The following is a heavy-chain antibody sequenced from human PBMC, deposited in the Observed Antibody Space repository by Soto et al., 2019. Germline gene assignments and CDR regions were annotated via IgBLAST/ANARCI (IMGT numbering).Heavy chain of an antibody. D-gene: IGHD2-15*01. Sequence: ASVKVSCKASGYTFTSYGMSWVRQASGQGLEWMGWISAYNGNTNYAQKLQGRVTMTTDTSTSTAYMELRSLRSDDTAVYYCARSVGYCSGGSCYHHIYFDYWGQGTLVTVSS. CDR1: GYTFTSYG. J-gene: IGHJ4*02. CDR3: ARSVGYCSGGSCYHHIYFDY. V-gene: IGHV1-18*01. CDR2: ISAYNGNT.